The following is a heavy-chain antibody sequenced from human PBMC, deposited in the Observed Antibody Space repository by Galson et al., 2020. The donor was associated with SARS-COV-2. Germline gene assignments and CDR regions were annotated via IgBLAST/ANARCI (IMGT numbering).Heavy chain of an antibody. D-gene: IGHD3-16*01. Sequence: PSETLSLTCTVSGGSVSSGPIYWSWIRQPARKGLEWIGRVYKNGISNYNPSLKSRVTISVDTSRNQFSLELFSVTAADSAIYYCARESPPNREPIWDWGQGTLVSVSS. J-gene: IGHJ4*02. CDR3: ARESPPNREPIWD. CDR2: VYKNGIS. CDR1: GGSVSSGPIY. V-gene: IGHV4-61*02.